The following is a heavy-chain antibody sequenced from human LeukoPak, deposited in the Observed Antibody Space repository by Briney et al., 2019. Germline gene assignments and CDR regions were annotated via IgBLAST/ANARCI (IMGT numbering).Heavy chain of an antibody. D-gene: IGHD6-13*01. V-gene: IGHV3-23*01. CDR1: GLTFSDYS. CDR2: ISAGGGST. CDR3: ARDRQQMDREGYFDL. J-gene: IGHJ2*01. Sequence: GGSLRLSCAASGLTFSDYSMTWVRQAPGKGLFWVSGISAGGGSTYYADSVKGRFTISRDNSRNTLYLQMNSLRAEDTAVYYCARDRQQMDREGYFDLWGRGTLVTVSS.